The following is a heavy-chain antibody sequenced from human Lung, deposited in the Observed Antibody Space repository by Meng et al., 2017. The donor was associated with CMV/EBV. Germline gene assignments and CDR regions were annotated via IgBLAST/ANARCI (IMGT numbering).Heavy chain of an antibody. J-gene: IGHJ4*02. D-gene: IGHD6-19*01. CDR1: GYTFTGYY. CDR2: IYPNTGGA. V-gene: IGHV1-2*02. CDR3: ARVIAVAGTAPFDY. Sequence: XVXVSXXASGYTFTGYYIHWVRQAPGQGLEWMGCIYPNTGGAKYAQKFQGRVTMTRDTSISTAYMELSSLRSDDTAVYYCARVIAVAGTAPFDYWGQGTLVXVSS.